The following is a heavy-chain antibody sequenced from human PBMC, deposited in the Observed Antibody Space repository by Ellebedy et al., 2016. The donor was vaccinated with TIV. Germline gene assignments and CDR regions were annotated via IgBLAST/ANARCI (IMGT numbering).Heavy chain of an antibody. CDR3: ARDRFTVTNSDPGVPRYYYYGMDV. J-gene: IGHJ6*02. Sequence: ASVKVSXXASGYTFTSYGISWVRQAPGQGLEWMGWFSAYNGNTNYAQKLQGRVTMTTDTSTSTAYMELRSLRSDDTAVYYCARDRFTVTNSDPGVPRYYYYGMDVWGQGTTVTVSS. CDR2: FSAYNGNT. D-gene: IGHD4-17*01. CDR1: GYTFTSYG. V-gene: IGHV1-18*01.